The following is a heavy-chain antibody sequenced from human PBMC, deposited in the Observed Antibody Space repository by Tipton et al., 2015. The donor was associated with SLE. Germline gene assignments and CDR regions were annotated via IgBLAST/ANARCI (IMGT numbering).Heavy chain of an antibody. Sequence: QLVQSGAEVKKPGASVKVSCKASGYTFTGYYMHWVRQAPGQGLEWMGWINPNSGGTNYAQKFQGGVTMTRDTSISTAYMELSRLRSDDTAVYYCARPEIFGVVITPVDAFDIWGQGTMVTVSS. CDR1: GYTFTGYY. CDR2: INPNSGGT. V-gene: IGHV1-2*02. D-gene: IGHD3-3*01. J-gene: IGHJ3*02. CDR3: ARPEIFGVVITPVDAFDI.